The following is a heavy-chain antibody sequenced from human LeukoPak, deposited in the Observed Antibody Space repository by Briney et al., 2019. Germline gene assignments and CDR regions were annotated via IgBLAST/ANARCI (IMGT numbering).Heavy chain of an antibody. Sequence: GGSLRLSCAASGFTFSTYSMNWVRQAPGKGLEWVSSISDNSKYTYYADSLKGRFTISRDNAKNSLFLQMHSLRAEDTAVYYCARDPYSGSYSAYYYYYMDVWGKGTTVTVSS. CDR2: ISDNSKYT. J-gene: IGHJ6*03. CDR3: ARDPYSGSYSAYYYYYMDV. CDR1: GFTFSTYS. D-gene: IGHD1-26*01. V-gene: IGHV3-21*01.